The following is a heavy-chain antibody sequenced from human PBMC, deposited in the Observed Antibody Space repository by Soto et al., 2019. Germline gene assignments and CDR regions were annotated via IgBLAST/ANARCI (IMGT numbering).Heavy chain of an antibody. CDR1: GGTFSSYA. D-gene: IGHD3-22*01. J-gene: IGHJ4*02. CDR2: IIPIFGTA. CDR3: ARAAYESSGYLDPEQYYFDY. V-gene: IGHV1-69*13. Sequence: ASVKVSCKASGGTFSSYAISWVRQAPGQGLEWMGGIIPIFGTANYAQKFQGRVTITADESTSTAYMELSSLRSEDTAVYYCARAAYESSGYLDPEQYYFDYWGQGTLVTVSS.